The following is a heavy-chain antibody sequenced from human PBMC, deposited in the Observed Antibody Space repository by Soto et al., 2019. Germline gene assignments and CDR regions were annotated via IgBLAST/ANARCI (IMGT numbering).Heavy chain of an antibody. CDR1: GDSISSGSYY. J-gene: IGHJ4*02. D-gene: IGHD2-15*01. CDR3: ARGNYCTGGSCNYYFDH. CDR2: IYYSGRT. V-gene: IGHV4-31*03. Sequence: PSETLSLTCTVSGDSISSGSYYWSWIRQHPGKGLEWIGYIYYSGRTYFNPSLRSRFTISVDTSENHFSLKLSSLTAADTAVYYCARGNYCTGGSCNYYFDHWGQGTPVTVSS.